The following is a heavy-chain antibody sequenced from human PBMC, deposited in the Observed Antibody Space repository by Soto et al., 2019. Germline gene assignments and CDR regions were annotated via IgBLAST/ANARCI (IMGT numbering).Heavy chain of an antibody. CDR1: GGSISSGGYS. Sequence: PSETLSLTCAVSGGSISSGGYSWSWIRQPPGKGLEWIGYIYHSGSTYYNPSLKSRVTISVDRSKNQFSLKLSSVTAADTAVYYCARVNTMVRAVVDSWGQGTLVTVSS. V-gene: IGHV4-30-2*01. J-gene: IGHJ5*01. CDR3: ARVNTMVRAVVDS. D-gene: IGHD3-10*01. CDR2: IYHSGST.